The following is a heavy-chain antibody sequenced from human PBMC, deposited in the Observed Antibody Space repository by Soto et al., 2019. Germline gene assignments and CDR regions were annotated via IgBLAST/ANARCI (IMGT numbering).Heavy chain of an antibody. V-gene: IGHV3-30-3*01. J-gene: IGHJ6*02. CDR2: ISYYLSNK. CDR3: AXAMVRGVPKYDYYGMDV. Sequence: GGSLRLSCAASGFTFSSYAMHWVRQAPVNGLEFVAVISYYLSNKYYADSVKGRFTISRYNSKNTLYLQMNSLRAYYTAVYYFAXAMVRGVPKYDYYGMDVWGQGTTVTDSS. D-gene: IGHD3-10*01. CDR1: GFTFSSYA.